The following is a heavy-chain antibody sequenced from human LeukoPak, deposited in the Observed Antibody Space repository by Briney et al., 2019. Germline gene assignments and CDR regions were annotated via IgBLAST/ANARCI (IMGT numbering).Heavy chain of an antibody. CDR2: ISSSSSYI. J-gene: IGHJ5*02. CDR3: ARGYCSGGSCYPNWLDP. D-gene: IGHD2-15*01. V-gene: IGHV3-21*01. CDR1: GFTFSSYS. Sequence: GGSLRLSCAASGFTFSSYSMNWVRQAPGKGLEWVSSISSSSSYIYYADSVKGRFTISRENAKNSLYLQMNSLRAEDTAVYYCARGYCSGGSCYPNWLDPWGQGTLVTVSS.